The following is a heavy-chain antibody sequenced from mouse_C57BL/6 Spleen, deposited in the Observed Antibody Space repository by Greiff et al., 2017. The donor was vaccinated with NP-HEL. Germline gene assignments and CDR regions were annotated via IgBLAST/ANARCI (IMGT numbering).Heavy chain of an antibody. J-gene: IGHJ4*01. Sequence: DVHLVESGGGLVQPGGSLKLSCAASGFTFSDYYMYWVRQTPEKRLEWVAYISNGGGSTYYPDTVKGRFTISSANAKNTLYLQMSRLKSEDTAMYYCARRITTVVASGDYYAMDYWGQGTSVTVSS. CDR2: ISNGGGST. CDR3: ARRITTVVASGDYYAMDY. V-gene: IGHV5-12*01. CDR1: GFTFSDYY. D-gene: IGHD1-1*01.